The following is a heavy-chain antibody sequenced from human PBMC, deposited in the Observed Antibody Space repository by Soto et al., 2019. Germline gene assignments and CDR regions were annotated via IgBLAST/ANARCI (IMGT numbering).Heavy chain of an antibody. J-gene: IGHJ4*02. CDR1: GFTFSSYT. V-gene: IGHV3-48*02. D-gene: IGHD2-2*01. CDR3: ARVPSRALDY. CDR2: ISSSSRTI. Sequence: EVPLVDSGGGLVQPGGSLRLSCAASGFTFSSYTMNWVRQAPGKGLEWISYISSSSRTIYYADSVKGRFTISRDNAQNSLYLQMTSLRDEDTAVYYCARVPSRALDYWGQGTLVTVSS.